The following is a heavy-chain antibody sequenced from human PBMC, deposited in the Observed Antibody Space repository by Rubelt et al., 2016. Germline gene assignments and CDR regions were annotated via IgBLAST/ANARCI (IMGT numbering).Heavy chain of an antibody. D-gene: IGHD3-10*01. Sequence: GQGLEWVSSISGTGDDSYYADSVRGRLTISRDNSKSTLYLQMNSLRAEDTAVYYCAKAIASLIRRGIDHWGQGTLVTASS. J-gene: IGHJ4*02. CDR3: AKAIASLIRRGIDH. CDR2: ISGTGDDS. V-gene: IGHV3-23*01.